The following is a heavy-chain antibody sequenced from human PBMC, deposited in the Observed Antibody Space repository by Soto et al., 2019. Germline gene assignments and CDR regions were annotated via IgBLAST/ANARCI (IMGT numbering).Heavy chain of an antibody. CDR2: ISSSGSTI. CDR1: GFTFSSYE. J-gene: IGHJ4*02. D-gene: IGHD3-22*01. V-gene: IGHV3-48*03. Sequence: EVQLVESGGGLVQPGGSLRLSCAASGFTFSSYEMNWVRQAPGKGLEWASYISSSGSTIYYADSVKGRFTISRDNAKNSLYLQMNSLRAEDTAVYYCARRERSSGSYYFDYWGQGTLVTVSS. CDR3: ARRERSSGSYYFDY.